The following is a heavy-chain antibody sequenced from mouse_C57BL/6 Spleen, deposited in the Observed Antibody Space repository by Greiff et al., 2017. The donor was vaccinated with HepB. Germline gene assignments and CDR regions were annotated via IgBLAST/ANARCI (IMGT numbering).Heavy chain of an antibody. D-gene: IGHD2-3*01. CDR1: GFSLTSYG. CDR2: IWSDGST. V-gene: IGHV2-6-1*01. CDR3: ARHESDGYYVSWFAY. Sequence: VQLKESGPGLVAPSQSLSITCTVSGFSLTSYGVHWVRQPPGKGLEWLVVIWSDGSTTYNSALKSRLSISKDNSKSQVFLKMNSLQTDDTAMYYCARHESDGYYVSWFAYWGQGTLVTVSA. J-gene: IGHJ3*01.